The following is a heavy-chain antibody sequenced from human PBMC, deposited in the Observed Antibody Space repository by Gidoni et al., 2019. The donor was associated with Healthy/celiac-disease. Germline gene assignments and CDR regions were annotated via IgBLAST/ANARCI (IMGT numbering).Heavy chain of an antibody. D-gene: IGHD6-13*01. CDR2: IYYSGST. CDR3: ARIRAGWYFDL. Sequence: QLQLQESGPGLVKPSETLSLTCTVSGGSISSSSYYWGWIRQPPGKGLEWIGSIYYSGSTYYNPSLKSRVTISVDTSKNQFSLKLSSVTAADTAVYYCARIRAGWYFDLWGRGTLVTVSS. V-gene: IGHV4-39*01. J-gene: IGHJ2*01. CDR1: GGSISSSSYY.